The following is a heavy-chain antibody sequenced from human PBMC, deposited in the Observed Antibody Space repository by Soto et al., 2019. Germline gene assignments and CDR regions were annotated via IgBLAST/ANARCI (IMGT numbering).Heavy chain of an antibody. D-gene: IGHD1-26*01. CDR2: FDPEDGET. V-gene: IGHV1-24*01. J-gene: IGHJ4*02. Sequence: GASVKVSCKVSGYTLTELSMHWVRQAPGKGLEWMGGFDPEDGETIYAQKFQGRVTMTEDTSTDTAYMELSSLRSEDAAVYYCATAFELELPYYFDYWGQGTLVTVSS. CDR1: GYTLTELS. CDR3: ATAFELELPYYFDY.